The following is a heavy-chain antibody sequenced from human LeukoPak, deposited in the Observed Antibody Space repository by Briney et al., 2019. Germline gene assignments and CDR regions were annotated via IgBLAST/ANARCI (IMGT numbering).Heavy chain of an antibody. J-gene: IGHJ3*02. CDR2: IYYSGST. CDR1: GGGSISSSSYY. CDR3: ARSCSSTSCYGGAFDI. D-gene: IGHD2-2*01. V-gene: IGHV4-61*10. Sequence: TLSLTCGISGGGSISSSSYYWSWIRQPAGKGLEWIGYIYYSGSTNYNPSLKSRVTISVDTSKNQFSLKLSSVTAADTAVYYCARSCSSTSCYGGAFDIWGQGTMVTVSS.